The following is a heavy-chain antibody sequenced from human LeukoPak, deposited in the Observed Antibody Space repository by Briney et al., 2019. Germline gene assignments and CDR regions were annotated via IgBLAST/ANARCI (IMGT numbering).Heavy chain of an antibody. CDR1: GFSFSTDD. CDR3: AKVLRQWTHALLFDS. CDR2: ISGSGSSA. D-gene: IGHD3-16*01. J-gene: IGHJ4*02. Sequence: PGRSLTLSCAASGFSFSTDDMGWVRLAPGKGMGWVSVISGSGSSANYADSVKGRLTISRDNSKNTLYLQMNSLRAEDKDVYYCAKVLRQWTHALLFDSWGQGTLVTVSS. V-gene: IGHV3-23*01.